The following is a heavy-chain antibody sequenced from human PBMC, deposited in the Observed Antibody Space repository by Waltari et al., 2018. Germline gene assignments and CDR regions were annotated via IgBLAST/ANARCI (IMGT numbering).Heavy chain of an antibody. CDR3: ARHLSVAGTQGFDY. J-gene: IGHJ4*02. V-gene: IGHV4-38-2*01. Sequence: QVQLQESGPGLVKPSETLSLTCAVSGYSISSGYYWGWIRQPPGKGLEWIGSIYHSGSTDCNPSRMSLVTISVDTSKNQFSLKLSSLTAADTAVYYCARHLSVAGTQGFDYWGQGTLVTVSS. D-gene: IGHD6-19*01. CDR2: IYHSGST. CDR1: GYSISSGYY.